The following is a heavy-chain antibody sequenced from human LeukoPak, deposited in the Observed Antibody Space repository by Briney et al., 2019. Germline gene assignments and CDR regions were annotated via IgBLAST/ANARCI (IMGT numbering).Heavy chain of an antibody. Sequence: SQTLSLTCAISGDSVSSKNAAWNWIRQSPSRGLEWLGRTYYRSKWYNEYAVSVKSRVNINPDTSKNQFSLQLNSMTPEDTAVYYCARTAMRVVDSWGQGTLVTVSS. CDR2: TYYRSKWYN. CDR1: GDSVSSKNAA. J-gene: IGHJ4*02. D-gene: IGHD5-18*01. CDR3: ARTAMRVVDS. V-gene: IGHV6-1*01.